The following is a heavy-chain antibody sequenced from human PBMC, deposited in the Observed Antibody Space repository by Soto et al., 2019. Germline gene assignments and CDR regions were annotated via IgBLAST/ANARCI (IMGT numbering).Heavy chain of an antibody. J-gene: IGHJ6*03. V-gene: IGHV1-18*01. CDR3: VRDHHDFSSDYHYYHMDV. CDR2: SSTYNGNT. Sequence: QAQLVQSGAEMKKPGASVKVSCKASGYTLSNYGISWVRQAPGQGLEWMGWSSTYNGNTKYAKKFQGRVTMTTGTSTSTAYMELRSLRSDDTAVYYCVRDHHDFSSDYHYYHMDVWGKGATVTVSS. D-gene: IGHD3-3*01. CDR1: GYTLSNYG.